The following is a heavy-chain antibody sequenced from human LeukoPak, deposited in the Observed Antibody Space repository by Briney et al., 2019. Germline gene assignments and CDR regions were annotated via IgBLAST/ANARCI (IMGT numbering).Heavy chain of an antibody. D-gene: IGHD6-6*01. CDR2: IYYSGST. CDR3: ARENTLRPGFDY. CDR1: GGSISSGGYY. V-gene: IGHV4-61*08. J-gene: IGHJ4*02. Sequence: SQTLSLTCTVSGGSISSGGYYWSWIRQHPGKGLEWIGYIYYSGSTNYNPSLKSRVTISVDTSKNQFSLKLSSVTAADTAVYYCARENTLRPGFDYWGQGTLVTVSS.